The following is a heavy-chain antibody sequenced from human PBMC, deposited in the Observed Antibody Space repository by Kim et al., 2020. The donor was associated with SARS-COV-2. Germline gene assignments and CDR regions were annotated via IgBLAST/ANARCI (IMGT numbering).Heavy chain of an antibody. V-gene: IGHV5-10-1*01. Sequence: GESLKISCKGSGYSFTSYWISWVRQMPGKGLEWMGRIDPSDSYTYYSPSFQGHVTISADKSISTAYLQWSRLKASDTAMYYCARIGDYYDSSGYLDYWGQGTLVTVSA. D-gene: IGHD3-22*01. CDR3: ARIGDYYDSSGYLDY. CDR2: IDPSDSYT. J-gene: IGHJ4*02. CDR1: GYSFTSYW.